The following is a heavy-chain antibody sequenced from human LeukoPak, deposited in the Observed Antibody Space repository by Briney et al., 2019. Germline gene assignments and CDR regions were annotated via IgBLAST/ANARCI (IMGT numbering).Heavy chain of an antibody. CDR3: AREPVTLCYYYGMDV. D-gene: IGHD4-17*01. J-gene: IGHJ6*02. Sequence: GGSLRLSCAASGFTSSSYAMHWVRQAPGKGLEWVAVISYDGSNKYYADSVKGRFTISRDNSKNTLYLQMNSLRAEDTAVYYCAREPVTLCYYYGMDVWGQGTTVTVSS. CDR2: ISYDGSNK. V-gene: IGHV3-30*04. CDR1: GFTSSSYA.